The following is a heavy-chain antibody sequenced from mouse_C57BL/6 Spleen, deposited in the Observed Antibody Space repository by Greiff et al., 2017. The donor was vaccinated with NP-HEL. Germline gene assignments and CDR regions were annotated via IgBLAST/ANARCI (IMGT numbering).Heavy chain of an antibody. CDR3: ARVIYDGYSWYFDV. Sequence: EVKLVESGGGLVKPGGSLKLSCAASGFTFSSYAMSWVRQTPEKRLEWVATISDGGSYTYYPDNVKGRFTISRDNAKNNLYLQMSHLKSEDTAMYYCARVIYDGYSWYFDVWGTGTTVTVSS. D-gene: IGHD2-3*01. V-gene: IGHV5-4*03. CDR1: GFTFSSYA. CDR2: ISDGGSYT. J-gene: IGHJ1*03.